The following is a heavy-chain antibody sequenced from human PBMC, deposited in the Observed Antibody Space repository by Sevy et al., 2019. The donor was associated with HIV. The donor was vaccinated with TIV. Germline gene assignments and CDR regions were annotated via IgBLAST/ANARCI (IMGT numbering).Heavy chain of an antibody. D-gene: IGHD3-22*01. J-gene: IGHJ4*02. V-gene: IGHV3-7*01. CDR2: IKQDESEK. Sequence: GGSLRLSCAASGFTFSRYWMTWVRQAPGKGLEWVANIKQDESEKYYVDSVKGRFTISRDNAKNPLYLQMNSLRADDTAVYYCARAEQVTMLVVFGGLYFDSWGQGTLVTVSS. CDR1: GFTFSRYW. CDR3: ARAEQVTMLVVFGGLYFDS.